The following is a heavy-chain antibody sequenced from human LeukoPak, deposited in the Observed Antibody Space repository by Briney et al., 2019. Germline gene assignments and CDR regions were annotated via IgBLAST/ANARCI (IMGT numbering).Heavy chain of an antibody. J-gene: IGHJ5*02. CDR1: GGTFSSYT. CDR3: ARGVGATSHWFGP. Sequence: SVKVSCKASGGTFSSYTISWVRQAPGQGLEWMGRIIPILGIANYAQKFQGRVTITADKSTSTAYMELSSLRSEDTAVYYCARGVGATSHWFGPWGQGTLVTVSS. D-gene: IGHD1-26*01. CDR2: IIPILGIA. V-gene: IGHV1-69*02.